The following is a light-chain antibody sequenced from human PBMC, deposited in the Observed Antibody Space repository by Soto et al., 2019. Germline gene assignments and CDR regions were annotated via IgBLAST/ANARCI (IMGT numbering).Light chain of an antibody. V-gene: IGLV2-14*01. CDR2: EVS. CDR3: SSYTSYNTLV. Sequence: QSALTQPASVSGSPGQSITISCTGSSSDVGAYNFVSWYQHYPGKAPKLLIYEVSNRPSGVSNRFSGSKSDNTASLTISGLQAEDEADYYCSSYTSYNTLVFGGGTKVTV. J-gene: IGLJ2*01. CDR1: SSDVGAYNF.